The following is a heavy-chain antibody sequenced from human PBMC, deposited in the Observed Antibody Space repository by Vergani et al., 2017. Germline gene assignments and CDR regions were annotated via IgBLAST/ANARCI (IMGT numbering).Heavy chain of an antibody. CDR2: LNPTTGHT. Sequence: QVQRVQSGAEVKKPGSSVTVSCTASGYIFKNYYIHWLRQAPGKAFEWMGILNPTTGHTTSAQKFIGRVDMTRDPSTDTSTRTVQITLSSLRSEDTAVXYCAISIWYCSCATCPTYYFDHWGQGTRVTVSS. CDR3: AISIWYCSCATCPTYYFDH. J-gene: IGHJ4*03. V-gene: IGHV1-46*02. D-gene: IGHD2-8*02. CDR1: GYIFKNYY.